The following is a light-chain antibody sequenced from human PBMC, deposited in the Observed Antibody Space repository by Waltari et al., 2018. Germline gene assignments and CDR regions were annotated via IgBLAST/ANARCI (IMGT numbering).Light chain of an antibody. Sequence: DIQMTQSPSSLSASVGDRVIITCRASQTISNYLNWYQQKPGQAPKVLISAASTLQSGVPSRFSGSRSGTDFTLIITSLQPEDFATYYCQQGYSVPYTFGQGTKLEIK. V-gene: IGKV1-39*01. CDR1: QTISNY. J-gene: IGKJ2*01. CDR3: QQGYSVPYT. CDR2: AAS.